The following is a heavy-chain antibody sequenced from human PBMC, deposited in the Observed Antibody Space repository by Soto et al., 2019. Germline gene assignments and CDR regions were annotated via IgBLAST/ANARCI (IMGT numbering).Heavy chain of an antibody. Sequence: ASVKVSCKASGYTFNSHAIHWMRQAPGQRLEWMGWINAGNGNTYYSEKFKGRVSLTRDTVATTVYMELTSLTSEDTGVYYCARHPSDFWFDPWGQGTLVTVSS. V-gene: IGHV1-3*01. CDR2: INAGNGNT. CDR3: ARHPSDFWFDP. D-gene: IGHD2-21*02. CDR1: GYTFNSHA. J-gene: IGHJ5*02.